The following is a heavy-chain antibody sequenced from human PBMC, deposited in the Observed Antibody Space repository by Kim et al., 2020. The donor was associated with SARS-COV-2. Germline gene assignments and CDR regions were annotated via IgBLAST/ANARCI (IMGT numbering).Heavy chain of an antibody. D-gene: IGHD5-18*01. J-gene: IGHJ4*02. V-gene: IGHV3-9*01. CDR3: AKDTVGGYSYGRTFDY. Sequence: SVKGRFTISRDNAKNSLYLQMNSLRAEDTALYYCAKDTVGGYSYGRTFDYWGQGTLVTVSS.